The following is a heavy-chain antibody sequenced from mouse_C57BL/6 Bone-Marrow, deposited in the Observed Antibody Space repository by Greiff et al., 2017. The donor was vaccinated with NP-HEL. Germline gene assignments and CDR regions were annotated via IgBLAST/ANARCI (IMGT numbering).Heavy chain of an antibody. V-gene: IGHV7-3*01. CDR3: ARAIYYDYGDGPLYAMDY. J-gene: IGHJ4*01. CDR1: GFTFTDYY. Sequence: DVKLVESGGGLVQPGGSLSLSCAASGFTFTDYYMSWVRQPPGKALEWLGFIRNKANGYTSEYSVSVKGRFTISRANSPSILYLQMNALRAEDSATYYCARAIYYDYGDGPLYAMDYWGQGTSVTASS. D-gene: IGHD2-4*01. CDR2: IRNKANGYTS.